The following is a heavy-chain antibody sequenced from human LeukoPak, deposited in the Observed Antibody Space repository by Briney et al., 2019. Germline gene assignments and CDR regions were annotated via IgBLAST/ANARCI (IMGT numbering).Heavy chain of an antibody. CDR2: ISGSGGST. D-gene: IGHD3-22*01. CDR3: AKDQSAYYYDSSGYEGDY. CDR1: GGSIGNYY. Sequence: QPSETLSLTCTVSGGSIGNYYWTWLRQSPGKGLEWVSAISGSGGSTYYADSVKGRFTISRDNSKNTLYLQMNSLRAEDTAVYYCAKDQSAYYYDSSGYEGDYWGQGTLVTVSS. V-gene: IGHV3-23*01. J-gene: IGHJ4*02.